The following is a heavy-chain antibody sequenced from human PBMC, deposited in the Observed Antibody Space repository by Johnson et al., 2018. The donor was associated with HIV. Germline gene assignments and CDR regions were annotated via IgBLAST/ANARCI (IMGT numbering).Heavy chain of an antibody. Sequence: QVQLVESGGGVVQPGRSLRLSCAASGFTFSSYAMHWVRQAPGNGLEWVAVISYDGSNKYYADSVKGRFTISRDNAKNSLYLQMNSLRDEDTAVYYCVTADRGSAWGQGTTVTVSS. CDR2: ISYDGSNK. CDR3: VTADRGSA. V-gene: IGHV3-30-3*01. J-gene: IGHJ3*01. CDR1: GFTFSSYA. D-gene: IGHD1-26*01.